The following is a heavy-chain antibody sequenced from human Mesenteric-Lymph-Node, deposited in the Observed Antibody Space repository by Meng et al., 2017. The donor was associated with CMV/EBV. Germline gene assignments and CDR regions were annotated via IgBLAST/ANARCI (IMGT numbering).Heavy chain of an antibody. CDR3: ARDDHSYWGHFDY. CDR1: GYSFTNYA. V-gene: IGHV7-4-1*02. D-gene: IGHD7-27*01. CDR2: INTDTGRS. J-gene: IGHJ4*02. Sequence: ASGYSFTNYAMNWLRQAPGQGLEWLGWINTDTGRSTYAQGFTGRFVLSLDTSVRTAYLQISSLKAEDTAVYYCARDDHSYWGHFDYWGQGTLVTVSS.